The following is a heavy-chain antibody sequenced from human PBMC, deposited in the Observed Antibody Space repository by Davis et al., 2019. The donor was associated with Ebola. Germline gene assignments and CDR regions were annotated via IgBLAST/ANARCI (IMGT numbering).Heavy chain of an antibody. D-gene: IGHD2-21*02. CDR1: GFTFSSYA. V-gene: IGHV3-23*01. Sequence: GGSLRLSCAASGFTFSSYAMSWVRQAPGKGLEWVSAISGSGGSTYYADSVKGRFTISRDNSKNTLYLQMNSLRAEDTAVYYCAKDEAYCDGDCYPEYFQHWGQGTLVTVSS. J-gene: IGHJ1*01. CDR2: ISGSGGST. CDR3: AKDEAYCDGDCYPEYFQH.